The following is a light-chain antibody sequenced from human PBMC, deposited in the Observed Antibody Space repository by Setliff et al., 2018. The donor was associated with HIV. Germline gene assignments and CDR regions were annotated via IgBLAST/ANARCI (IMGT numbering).Light chain of an antibody. Sequence: VVTQEPSLTVSPGGTVTLTCTSSAGPVTSAHYPSWFQQKPGQAPRPLIYSTRNKHSWTPARFSGSLLGGKPALTLSGVQPEDEAEYYCLIYEGGSFVFGLGTKATVL. J-gene: IGLJ1*01. V-gene: IGLV7-43*01. CDR3: LIYEGGSFV. CDR1: AGPVTSAHY. CDR2: STR.